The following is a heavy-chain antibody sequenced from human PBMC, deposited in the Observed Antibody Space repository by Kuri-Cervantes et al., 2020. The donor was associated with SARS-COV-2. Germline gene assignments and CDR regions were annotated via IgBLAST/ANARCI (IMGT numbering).Heavy chain of an antibody. Sequence: ASVKVSCKACGYTFTGYYMHWVRQAPGKGLEWMGWINPNSGGTNYAQKFQGRVTMTRDTFISTAYMELGRLRSDDTAVYYCARDYGYSFNCYYYYYMDVWGKGTTVTVSS. CDR2: INPNSGGT. V-gene: IGHV1-2*02. D-gene: IGHD4-17*01. CDR1: GYTFTGYY. CDR3: ARDYGYSFNCYYYYYMDV. J-gene: IGHJ6*03.